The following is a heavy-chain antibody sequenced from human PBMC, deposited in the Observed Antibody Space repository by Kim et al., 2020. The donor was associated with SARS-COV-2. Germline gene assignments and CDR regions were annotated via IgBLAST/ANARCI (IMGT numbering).Heavy chain of an antibody. Sequence: SETLSLTCTVSGGSISSGVYYWSWIRQHPGKGLEWIGYIHYRGSTFYNPSLKSRVMISVDTYKNQFSLNLSSVTAADTAVYYCARASLGDSRSVYDMDVWGQGPTDTVSS. CDR1: GGSISSGVYY. J-gene: IGHJ6*02. CDR3: ARASLGDSRSVYDMDV. CDR2: IHYRGST. V-gene: IGHV4-31*03. D-gene: IGHD4-17*01.